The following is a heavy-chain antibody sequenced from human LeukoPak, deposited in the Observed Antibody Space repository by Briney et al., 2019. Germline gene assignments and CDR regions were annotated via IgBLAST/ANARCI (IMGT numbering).Heavy chain of an antibody. V-gene: IGHV4-61*02. CDR2: IYTSGST. J-gene: IGHJ5*02. CDR1: GGSISGGSYY. Sequence: SETLSLTCTVSGGSISGGSYYWSWIRQPAGKGLEWIGRIYTSGSTNYNPSLKSRVTISVDTSKNQFSLKLSSVTAADTAVYYCARVLVGPYWFDHWGQGTLVTVSS. D-gene: IGHD2-8*02. CDR3: ARVLVGPYWFDH.